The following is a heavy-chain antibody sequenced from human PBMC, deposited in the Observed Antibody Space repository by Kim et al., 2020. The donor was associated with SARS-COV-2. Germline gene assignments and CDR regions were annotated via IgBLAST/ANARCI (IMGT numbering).Heavy chain of an antibody. Sequence: SETLSLTCTVSGGSISSSSYYWGWIRQPPGKGLEWIGSIYYSGSTYYNPSLKSRVTISVDTSKNQFSLKLSSVTAADTAVYYCASPDILLGYFDYWGQGTLVTVSS. CDR2: IYYSGST. CDR3: ASPDILLGYFDY. CDR1: GGSISSSSYY. J-gene: IGHJ4*02. V-gene: IGHV4-39*01. D-gene: IGHD2-8*02.